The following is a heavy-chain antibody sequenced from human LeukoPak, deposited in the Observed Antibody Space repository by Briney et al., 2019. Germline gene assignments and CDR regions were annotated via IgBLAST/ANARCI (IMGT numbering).Heavy chain of an antibody. J-gene: IGHJ4*02. CDR1: GFTFSSYA. Sequence: PGGSLRLSCAASGFTFSSYAMNWVRQAPGKGLEWVALISYDGSNKNYADSVKGRFTISRDNSKNTLYLQMNSLRAEDTAVYYCASSSGWYLSSDYWGQGTLVTVSS. CDR2: ISYDGSNK. CDR3: ASSSGWYLSSDY. D-gene: IGHD6-19*01. V-gene: IGHV3-30-3*01.